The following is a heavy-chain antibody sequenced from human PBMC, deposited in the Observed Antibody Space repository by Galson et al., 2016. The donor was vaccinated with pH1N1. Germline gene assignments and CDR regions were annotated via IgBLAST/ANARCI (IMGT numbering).Heavy chain of an antibody. CDR3: AQHAALDPPVEFHYMDV. CDR1: GNSFSTSW. CDR2: IYAGDSDT. J-gene: IGHJ6*03. D-gene: IGHD1-1*01. V-gene: IGHV5-51*03. Sequence: SGAEVKKPGESLKISCKASGNSFSTSWIGWVRQLPGKGLEWMGSIYAGDSDTRYNPSFPGHVTISVGKSIRTAYLQWSRLQASDTAIYYCAQHAALDPPVEFHYMDVWGNGTTVTVSS.